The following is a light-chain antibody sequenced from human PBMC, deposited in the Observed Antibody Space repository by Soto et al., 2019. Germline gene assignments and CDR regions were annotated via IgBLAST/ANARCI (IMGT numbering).Light chain of an antibody. CDR1: ISDVGGYNY. V-gene: IGLV2-14*01. CDR2: KVS. Sequence: QSVLTQPASVSGSPGQSITISCTGTISDVGGYNYVSWYQQYPGRVPKLLIYKVSNRPSGISNRFSGSKSGNTASLPISGLQAEDEADYFCTSPSPGSLYVFGSGTKLTVL. J-gene: IGLJ1*01. CDR3: TSPSPGSLYV.